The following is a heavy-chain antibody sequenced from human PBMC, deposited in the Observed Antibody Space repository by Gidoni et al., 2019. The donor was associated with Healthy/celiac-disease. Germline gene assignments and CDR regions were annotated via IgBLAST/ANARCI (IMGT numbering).Heavy chain of an antibody. J-gene: IGHJ6*02. CDR2: IIPSFGTA. Sequence: AEVKKPGSSVKVSCKASGGTFSSYAISWVRQAPGQGLEWMGGIIPSFGTANYAQKFQGRVTITADKSTSTAYMELSSLRSEDTAVYYCAREPRTMVRGVYGMDVWGQGTTVTVSS. D-gene: IGHD3-10*01. CDR3: AREPRTMVRGVYGMDV. V-gene: IGHV1-69*06. CDR1: GGTFSSYA.